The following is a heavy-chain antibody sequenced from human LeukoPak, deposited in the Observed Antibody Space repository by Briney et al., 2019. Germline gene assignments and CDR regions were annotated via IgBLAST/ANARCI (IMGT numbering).Heavy chain of an antibody. J-gene: IGHJ4*02. D-gene: IGHD6-19*01. CDR1: GFTFSSYS. CDR3: ARDDGSGWYLYYFDY. V-gene: IGHV3-48*01. CDR2: ISISSSTI. Sequence: GGSLRLSCAASGFTFSSYSMKWVRQAPAKGLEGVSYISISSSTIYYADSVKGRFTISRDKAKNSLYLQMNSLRAEDTAVYYCARDDGSGWYLYYFDYWGQGTLVTVSS.